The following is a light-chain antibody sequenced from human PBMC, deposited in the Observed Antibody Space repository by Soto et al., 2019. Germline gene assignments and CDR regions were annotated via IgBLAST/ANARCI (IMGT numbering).Light chain of an antibody. V-gene: IGKV1-5*03. J-gene: IGKJ1*01. CDR3: QQYSSYWT. Sequence: DIQMTQSPSTLPASVGDRVTITCRASQSISTWLAWYQQKPGKAPNLLIYKASYLASGVPSRFSGGGSGTEFTRNISRLQPDDFAPYYCQQYSSYWTCGQGTKVELK. CDR1: QSISTW. CDR2: KAS.